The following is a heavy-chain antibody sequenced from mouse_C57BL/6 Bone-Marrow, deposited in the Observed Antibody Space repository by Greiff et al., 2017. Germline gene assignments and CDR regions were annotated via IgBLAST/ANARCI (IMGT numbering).Heavy chain of an antibody. V-gene: IGHV1-80*01. D-gene: IGHD4-1*01. CDR1: GYAFSSYW. Sequence: QVQLQQSGAELVKPGASVKISCKASGYAFSSYWMNWVKQRPGKGLEWIGQIYPGDGDTTYNGKFKGKATLTADKSSSTAYMQLSSLTSEDSAVYFCARGGTGTWYFDVWGTGTTVTVSS. CDR2: IYPGDGDT. J-gene: IGHJ1*03. CDR3: ARGGTGTWYFDV.